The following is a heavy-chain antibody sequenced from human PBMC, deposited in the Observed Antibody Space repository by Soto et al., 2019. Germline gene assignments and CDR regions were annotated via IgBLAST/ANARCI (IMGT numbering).Heavy chain of an antibody. CDR2: IYPADSDT. Sequence: HGESLKISCEGSAYSFSNYWIAWVRRMPGKGLEWMGIIYPADSDTRYSPSFQGQVTISADKYINTAYLQWSSLKASDTATYYCARQFHDNSGGGYYYYGLDVWGQGTTVTVSS. V-gene: IGHV5-51*01. CDR3: ARQFHDNSGGGYYYYGLDV. J-gene: IGHJ6*02. CDR1: AYSFSNYW. D-gene: IGHD2-15*01.